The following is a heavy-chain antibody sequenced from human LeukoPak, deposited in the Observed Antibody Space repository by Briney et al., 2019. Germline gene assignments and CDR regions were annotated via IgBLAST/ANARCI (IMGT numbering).Heavy chain of an antibody. CDR2: MYYNGSM. CDR3: ARGTYYYYDSSGYLFWFDP. CDR1: GGSISSHY. Sequence: SETLSLTCTVSGGSISSHYWSWIRQPPGKGLEWIGYMYYNGSMNYNPSLKSRVTISVDTSKNQFSLKLTSVTAADTAVYYCARGTYYYYDSSGYLFWFDPWGQGTLVTVSS. J-gene: IGHJ5*02. D-gene: IGHD3-22*01. V-gene: IGHV4-59*11.